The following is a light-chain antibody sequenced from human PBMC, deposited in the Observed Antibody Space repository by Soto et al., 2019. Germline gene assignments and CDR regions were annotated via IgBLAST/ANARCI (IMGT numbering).Light chain of an antibody. CDR3: RSYTSSSTWV. CDR1: SSDVGGYNY. J-gene: IGLJ3*02. V-gene: IGLV2-14*01. CDR2: EVS. Sequence: QSALTQPASVSGSPGQSITISCTGTSSDVGGYNYVSWYQQHPGKAPKLMIYEVSNRPSGVSNRFSGSKSGNTASLTVFGLKAEDEADYYCRSYTSSSTWVFGGGTKLTVL.